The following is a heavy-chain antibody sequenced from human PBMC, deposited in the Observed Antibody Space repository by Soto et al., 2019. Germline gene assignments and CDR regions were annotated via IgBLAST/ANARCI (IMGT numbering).Heavy chain of an antibody. CDR3: ARDSYGSGSRIDGGPDV. CDR1: GFTFSSYG. Sequence: QVQLVESGGGVVQPGRSLRLSCAASGFTFSSYGMHWVRQAPGKGLEWVAVIWYDGSNKYYADSVKGRFTISRDNSKNTLYLQMNSLRAEDTAVYYCARDSYGSGSRIDGGPDVWGQGTTVTVSS. V-gene: IGHV3-33*01. CDR2: IWYDGSNK. D-gene: IGHD3-10*01. J-gene: IGHJ6*02.